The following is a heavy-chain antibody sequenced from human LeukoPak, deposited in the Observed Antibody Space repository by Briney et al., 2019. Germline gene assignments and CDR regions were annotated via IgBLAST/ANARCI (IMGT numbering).Heavy chain of an antibody. V-gene: IGHV4-59*01. CDR2: IYYNGST. CDR3: ASGQSTPHAFDI. Sequence: TSETLSLTCTVSGGSISSYYWSWIRQPPGKGLEWIGYIYYNGSTNYNPSLKSRVTISVDTSKNQFSLKLSSVTAADTAVYYCASGQSTPHAFDIWGQGTMVTVSS. J-gene: IGHJ3*02. CDR1: GGSISSYY. D-gene: IGHD6-19*01.